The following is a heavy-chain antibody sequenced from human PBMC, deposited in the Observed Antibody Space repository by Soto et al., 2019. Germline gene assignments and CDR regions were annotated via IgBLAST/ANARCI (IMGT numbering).Heavy chain of an antibody. J-gene: IGHJ4*02. Sequence: QVQLVQSGAEVKKPGASVKVSCKASGYTFTSYGISWVRQAPGQGLEWMGWISAYNGNTNYAQKLQGRVTMTTDTSTSTAYMEVRSLRSDDTAVYYCARGTSTMVRGVIRGPFDYWGQGTLVTVSS. CDR3: ARGTSTMVRGVIRGPFDY. D-gene: IGHD3-10*01. CDR2: ISAYNGNT. CDR1: GYTFTSYG. V-gene: IGHV1-18*01.